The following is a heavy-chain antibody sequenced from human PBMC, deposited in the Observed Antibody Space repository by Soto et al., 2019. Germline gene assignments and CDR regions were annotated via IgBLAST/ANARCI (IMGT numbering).Heavy chain of an antibody. CDR1: GYTFTSYG. D-gene: IGHD4-17*01. CDR2: ISAYNGNT. Sequence: QVQLVQSGAEVKKPGASVKVSCKASGYTFTSYGISWVRQAPGQGLEWMGWISAYNGNTNYAQKLQGRVTMTTDTSTSTAYMELRSLRSDDTAVYYCARWTANIPDYGDYGPIDWFDPWGQGTLVTVSS. V-gene: IGHV1-18*01. CDR3: ARWTANIPDYGDYGPIDWFDP. J-gene: IGHJ5*02.